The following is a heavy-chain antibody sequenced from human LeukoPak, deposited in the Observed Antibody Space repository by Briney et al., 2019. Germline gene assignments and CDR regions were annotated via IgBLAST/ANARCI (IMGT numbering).Heavy chain of an antibody. CDR1: GFTFSSYS. D-gene: IGHD6-13*01. CDR2: ISSSSTYI. CDR3: ASQYTSSRIFDD. J-gene: IGHJ4*02. Sequence: PGGSLRLSCAASGFTFSSYSMNWVRLAPGKGLEWVSSISSSSTYIYYADSVKGRFTVSRDNAKNSLYLQMNSLRAEDTAVYFCASQYTSSRIFDDWGQGTLVTVSS. V-gene: IGHV3-21*01.